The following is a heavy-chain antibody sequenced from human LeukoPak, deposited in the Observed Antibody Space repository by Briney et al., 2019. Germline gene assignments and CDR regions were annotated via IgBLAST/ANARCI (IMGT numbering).Heavy chain of an antibody. D-gene: IGHD3-3*01. CDR2: IYHSGST. CDR3: ARQSTNDFWSGYYRGDPNWFDP. CDR1: GYSISSGYY. J-gene: IGHJ5*02. V-gene: IGHV4-38-2*01. Sequence: SETLSLTCAVSGYSISSGYYWGWIRQPPGKGLEWFGSIYHSGSTYYNPSLKSRVTISVDTSKNQFSLKLSSVTAADTAVYYCARQSTNDFWSGYYRGDPNWFDPWGQGTLVTVSS.